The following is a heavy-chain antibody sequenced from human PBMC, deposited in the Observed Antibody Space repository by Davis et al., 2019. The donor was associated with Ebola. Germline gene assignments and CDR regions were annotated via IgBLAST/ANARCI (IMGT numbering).Heavy chain of an antibody. Sequence: SGPTLVKPTETLTLTCTVSGFSLSNARMGVSWIRQPPGKALEWLAHIFSNDEKSYSTSLKSRLTISKDTSKSQVVLTMTNMDPVETATYYCARIVPLVGANTFDYWGQGTLVTVSS. V-gene: IGHV2-26*01. J-gene: IGHJ4*02. D-gene: IGHD1-26*01. CDR3: ARIVPLVGANTFDY. CDR1: GFSLSNARMG. CDR2: IFSNDEK.